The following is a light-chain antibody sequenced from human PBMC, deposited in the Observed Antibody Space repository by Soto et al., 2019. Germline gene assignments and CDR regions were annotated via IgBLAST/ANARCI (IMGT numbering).Light chain of an antibody. J-gene: IGLJ7*01. V-gene: IGLV1-40*01. Sequence: QSVLTQPPSVSGAPGQRVTISCTGSSSNIGAGYDVHWYQQLPGTAPKLLIYGNSNRASGVPDRFSGSKSGTSASLAITGLQAEDEADYYCQSYDSSLSGWVFGGGTLLTVL. CDR2: GNS. CDR3: QSYDSSLSGWV. CDR1: SSNIGAGYD.